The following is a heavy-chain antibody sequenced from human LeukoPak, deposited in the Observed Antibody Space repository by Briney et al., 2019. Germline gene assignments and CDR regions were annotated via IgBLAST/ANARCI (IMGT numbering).Heavy chain of an antibody. CDR3: ARSSYQPYFDY. V-gene: IGHV3-74*01. D-gene: IGHD1-26*01. CDR2: INGDGSTS. CDR1: GFTFSSYW. Sequence: GGSLRLSCAASGFTFSSYWMHWVRQAPGKGLVWVSRINGDGSTSTYADSVRGRFTISRDNARNTLYLQMNSQRAEDTAVYYCARSSYQPYFDYWGQGTLVTVSS. J-gene: IGHJ4*02.